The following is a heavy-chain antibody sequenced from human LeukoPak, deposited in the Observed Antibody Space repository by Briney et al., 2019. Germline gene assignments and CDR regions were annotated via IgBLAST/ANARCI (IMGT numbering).Heavy chain of an antibody. CDR2: ISSGSHTI. CDR1: GFTFSDYY. Sequence: KSGGSLRLSCAASGFTFSDYYMSWIRQAPGKGLEWVSFISSGSHTIYYADSVKGRFTVSTDNAKHSLYLQMNSLRAEDTAVYYCAKYGGYAFFDWGQGTLVTVSS. D-gene: IGHD4-23*01. V-gene: IGHV3-11*01. CDR3: AKYGGYAFFD. J-gene: IGHJ4*02.